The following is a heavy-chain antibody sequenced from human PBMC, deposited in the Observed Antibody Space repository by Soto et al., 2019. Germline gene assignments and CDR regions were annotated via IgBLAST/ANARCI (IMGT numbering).Heavy chain of an antibody. Sequence: GESLNIYCRFPGYSFTTYWIGGVRHMSGKGLEWVGIVHPGDSETRYSSSFQGRVTIKADRSIKPAYLQWSSLQASDTAMYYLARQGGPDTPMIIDYWGQGTLVTVSS. V-gene: IGHV5-51*01. CDR1: GYSFTTYW. J-gene: IGHJ4*02. CDR3: ARQGGPDTPMIIDY. D-gene: IGHD5-18*01. CDR2: VHPGDSET.